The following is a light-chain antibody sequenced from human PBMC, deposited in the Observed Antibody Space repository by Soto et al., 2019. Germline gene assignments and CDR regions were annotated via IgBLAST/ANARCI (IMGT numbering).Light chain of an antibody. CDR2: KAS. Sequence: DIQMTQSPSTLSASVGDRVTITCRASQSISSWLAWYQQQPGKAPKLLIYKASTLESGVPSRFSGSGSGTEFTLTISSLQPDDFATYYCQQYETYSETFGHGPKV. CDR3: QQYETYSET. J-gene: IGKJ1*01. CDR1: QSISSW. V-gene: IGKV1-5*03.